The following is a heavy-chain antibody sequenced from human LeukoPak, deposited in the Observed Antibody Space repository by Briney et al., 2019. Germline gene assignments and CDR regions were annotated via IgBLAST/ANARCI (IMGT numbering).Heavy chain of an antibody. CDR2: ISAYNGNT. CDR3: ARDITMVRGPIWFDP. D-gene: IGHD3-10*01. CDR1: GYTFTSYG. V-gene: IGHV1-18*01. J-gene: IGHJ5*02. Sequence: ASVKVSCKASGYTFTSYGISWVRQAPGQGLEWMGWISAYNGNTNYAQKLQGRVTMTTDTSTSTAYMELRSLRSDDTAVYYCARDITMVRGPIWFDPWGQGTLVTVSS.